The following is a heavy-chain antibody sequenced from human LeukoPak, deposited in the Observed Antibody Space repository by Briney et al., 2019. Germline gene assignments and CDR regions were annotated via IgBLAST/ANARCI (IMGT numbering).Heavy chain of an antibody. CDR2: IYYSGST. CDR3: ARGSTANFDY. D-gene: IGHD5-18*01. J-gene: IGHJ4*02. CDR1: GGSISSGDYY. V-gene: IGHV4-30-4*08. Sequence: SQTPSLTCTVSGGSISSGDYYWSWIRQPPGKGLEWIGYIYYSGSTYYNPFLKSRVTISVETSKNQFFLKLSSVTAAGTAVYYCARGSTANFDYWGQGTLVTVSS.